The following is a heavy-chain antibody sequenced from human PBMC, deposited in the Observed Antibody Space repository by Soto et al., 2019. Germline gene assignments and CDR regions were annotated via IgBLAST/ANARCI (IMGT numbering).Heavy chain of an antibody. J-gene: IGHJ4*02. CDR1: GYTFTSYG. D-gene: IGHD3-22*01. V-gene: IGHV1-18*01. Sequence: QVLLEQSGAEVKNPGASVKVSCKASGYTFTSYGISWVRQAPGQGLELMGWINGYNGDTKYAQKFQGRVTMTTDTSTTTAYMELRSLRSDDTAIYYCALDSSYRFEHWGKGTLVTVSS. CDR2: INGYNGDT. CDR3: ALDSSYRFEH.